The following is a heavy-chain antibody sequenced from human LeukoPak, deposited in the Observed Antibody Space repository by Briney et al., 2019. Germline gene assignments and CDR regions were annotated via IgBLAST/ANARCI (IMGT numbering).Heavy chain of an antibody. CDR1: GFTFSRNV. Sequence: PGSSLRLSCAASGFTFSRNVMHWVRQAPGKGPEWVALISYDGSNKFYADSVKGRFTISRDNSRNTLYLQMNSLRGEDAAVYSCARGGIPTGPYYYFYYMDVWGKGTAVTVSS. CDR2: ISYDGSNK. CDR3: ARGGIPTGPYYYFYYMDV. V-gene: IGHV3-30*01. D-gene: IGHD3-10*01. J-gene: IGHJ6*03.